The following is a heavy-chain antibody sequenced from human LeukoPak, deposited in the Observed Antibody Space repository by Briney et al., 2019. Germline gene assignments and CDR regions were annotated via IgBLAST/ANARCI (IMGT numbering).Heavy chain of an antibody. J-gene: IGHJ3*02. Sequence: GGSLRLSCTASGFTFSRYGMHWVRQAPGNGLEWVAVIWSDGSNQKYADSVKGRFTISRDNSKNTLYLQMSSLRAEDTAVYYCVKDLDDGVRGPDVFDIWGQGTMVTVFS. V-gene: IGHV3-30*02. CDR3: VKDLDDGVRGPDVFDI. CDR1: GFTFSRYG. D-gene: IGHD3-10*01. CDR2: IWSDGSNQ.